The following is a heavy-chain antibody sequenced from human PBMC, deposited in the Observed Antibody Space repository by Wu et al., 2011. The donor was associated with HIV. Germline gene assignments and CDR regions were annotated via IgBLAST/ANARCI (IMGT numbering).Heavy chain of an antibody. Sequence: LEWMGWISSYNGNTNYAQKFHHRVTMTTDTSTSTAYMELRSLRSDDTAVYYCAREGGFYRSDYWGQGTLVTVSS. CDR2: ISSYNGNT. CDR3: AREGGFYRSDY. V-gene: IGHV1-18*01. D-gene: IGHD3-22*01. J-gene: IGHJ4*02.